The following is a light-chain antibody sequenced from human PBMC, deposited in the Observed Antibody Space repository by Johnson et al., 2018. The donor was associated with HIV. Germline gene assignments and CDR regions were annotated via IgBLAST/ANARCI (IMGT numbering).Light chain of an antibody. J-gene: IGLJ1*01. CDR3: GTWDSSLSAEV. V-gene: IGLV1-51*01. Sequence: QSVLTQPPSVSAAPGQKVTISCSGSSSNIGNNYVSWYQQLPGTAPKLLIYDNNKRPSGIPDRFSGSKSGTSATLGITGLQTGDEADYYCGTWDSSLSAEVFVTGTNVTVL. CDR2: DNN. CDR1: SSNIGNNY.